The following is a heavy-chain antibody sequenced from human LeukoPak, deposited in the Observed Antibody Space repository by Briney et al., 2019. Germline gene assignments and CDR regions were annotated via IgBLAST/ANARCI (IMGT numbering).Heavy chain of an antibody. V-gene: IGHV4-61*01. Sequence: SETLSLTCDVSGVSINTCCYYWTWIRQPPGKGLEWIGYKYYSGSTTYNSSLRSRLTISLDSSKNQFSLRLTSVTAADAAVYYCARGRSYGFDFDSWGPGTLVIVSS. J-gene: IGHJ4*02. CDR2: KYYSGST. CDR3: ARGRSYGFDFDS. D-gene: IGHD5-18*01. CDR1: GVSINTCCYY.